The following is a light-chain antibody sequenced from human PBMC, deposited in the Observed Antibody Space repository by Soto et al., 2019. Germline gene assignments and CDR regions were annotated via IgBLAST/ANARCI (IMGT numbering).Light chain of an antibody. CDR2: EGI. CDR1: SNTIGGYNV. CDR3: CSYVGATTYV. V-gene: IGLV2-23*01. J-gene: IGLJ1*01. Sequence: QSALTQPASVSGSPGQSITISCTGTSNTIGGYNVVSWYQQHPGTAPKVIIYEGIKRPSGVSNRFSGSISGSTASLTISGLQAEDEADYYCCSYVGATTYVFGTGTKVPS.